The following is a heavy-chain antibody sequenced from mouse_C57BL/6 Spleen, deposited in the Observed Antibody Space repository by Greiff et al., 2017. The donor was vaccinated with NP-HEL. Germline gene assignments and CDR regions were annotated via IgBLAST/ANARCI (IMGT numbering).Heavy chain of an antibody. D-gene: IGHD2-4*01. CDR1: GFSLTSYA. Sequence: VKLVESGPGLVAPSQSLSITCTVSGFSLTSYAISWVRQPPGKGLEWLGVIWTGGGTNYNSALKSRLSISKDNSKSQVFLKMNSLQTDDTARYYCARIDYDDGYAMDYWGQGTSVTVSS. CDR2: IWTGGGT. CDR3: ARIDYDDGYAMDY. J-gene: IGHJ4*01. V-gene: IGHV2-9-1*01.